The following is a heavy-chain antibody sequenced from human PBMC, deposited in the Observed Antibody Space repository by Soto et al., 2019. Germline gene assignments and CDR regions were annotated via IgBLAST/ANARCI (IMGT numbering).Heavy chain of an antibody. J-gene: IGHJ4*02. CDR1: GYSISSGYH. CDR2: IYHSGTS. V-gene: IGHV4-38-2*02. D-gene: IGHD3-10*02. Sequence: SETLSLTCDVSGYSISSGYHWGWNRQPPGKGLEWIGSIYHSGTSYYNPSLMSRVSISVDTSKNQFSLKVTSVTAADTAVYYCAREAYDRADYWGQGTQVTVPQ. CDR3: AREAYDRADY.